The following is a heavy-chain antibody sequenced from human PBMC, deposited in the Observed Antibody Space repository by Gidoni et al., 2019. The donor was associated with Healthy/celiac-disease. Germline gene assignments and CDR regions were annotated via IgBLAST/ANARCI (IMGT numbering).Heavy chain of an antibody. Sequence: EVQLVESGGGLVKPGGSLRLSCAASGFTFSNAWMIWVRQAPGKGLEWVGRVKRKIDGGTTDYAAPVKGRFTISRDDSKNTVYLQINSLKTEDTAVYYCVWPTMVREPDYWGQGTLVTVSS. D-gene: IGHD3-10*01. V-gene: IGHV3-15*01. CDR1: GFTFSNAW. J-gene: IGHJ4*02. CDR2: VKRKIDGGTT. CDR3: VWPTMVREPDY.